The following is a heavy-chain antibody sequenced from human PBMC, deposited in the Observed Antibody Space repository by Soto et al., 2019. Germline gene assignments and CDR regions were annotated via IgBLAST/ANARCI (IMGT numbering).Heavy chain of an antibody. Sequence: GESLKISCKASGYVFGSLWIAWVRQVPGEGLEWLGTVYPGDSDTKYGPSLQRRVTISADKSINTAYLQWGSLKASDTAIYYCARLNNRVVVPPEFYVVHWGQGTLVTVSS. CDR2: VYPGDSDT. CDR1: GYVFGSLW. D-gene: IGHD2-21*01. J-gene: IGHJ4*02. V-gene: IGHV5-51*01. CDR3: ARLNNRVVVPPEFYVVH.